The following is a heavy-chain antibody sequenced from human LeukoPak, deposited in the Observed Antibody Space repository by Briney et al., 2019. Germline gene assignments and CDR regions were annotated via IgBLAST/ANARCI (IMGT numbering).Heavy chain of an antibody. Sequence: GASVTVSCKASGYTFTGYYMHWVRQAPGQGLEWMGWINPNSGGTNYAQKFQGRVTMTRDTSISTAYMELSRLRSDDTAVYYCARDLSQNSITMVRGVTYYFDYWGQGTLVTVSS. CDR1: GYTFTGYY. CDR3: ARDLSQNSITMVRGVTYYFDY. CDR2: INPNSGGT. J-gene: IGHJ4*02. V-gene: IGHV1-2*02. D-gene: IGHD3-10*01.